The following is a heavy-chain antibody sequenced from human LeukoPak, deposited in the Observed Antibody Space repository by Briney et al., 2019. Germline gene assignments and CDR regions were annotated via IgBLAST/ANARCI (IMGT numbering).Heavy chain of an antibody. J-gene: IGHJ3*02. Sequence: SETLSLTCTVSGGSISSNSYYWGWIRQPPGKGLEWIGYLYSTENTCYNPSLKSRVTISVDTSKSQFSLKLSSVTAADTAVYYCARRPRNYQAFDIWGQGTMVTVSS. V-gene: IGHV4-39*01. CDR3: ARRPRNYQAFDI. CDR2: LYSTENT. CDR1: GGSISSNSYY. D-gene: IGHD1-7*01.